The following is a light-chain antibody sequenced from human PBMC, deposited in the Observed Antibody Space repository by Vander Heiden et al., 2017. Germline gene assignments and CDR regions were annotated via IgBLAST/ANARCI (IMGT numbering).Light chain of an antibody. Sequence: HSPLTHPPSASGAPGQSLTISCTGTSSDVGSYQFVSWYQQHPGKAPKLMIYDVNKRPSGVSNRFSGSKSGNTASLTISGLQAEDEADYYCCSYTHSRTYVFGTATKVTVL. CDR1: SSDVGSYQF. J-gene: IGLJ1*01. CDR2: DVN. CDR3: CSYTHSRTYV. V-gene: IGLV2-23*02.